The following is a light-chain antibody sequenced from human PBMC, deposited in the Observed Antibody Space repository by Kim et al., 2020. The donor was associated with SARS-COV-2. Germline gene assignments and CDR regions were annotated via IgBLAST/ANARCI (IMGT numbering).Light chain of an antibody. CDR2: GNI. J-gene: IGLJ1*01. Sequence: QSVLTQPPSVSGAPGQRVTISCTGSSSSIGGGYDVHWYQQLPGTAPKLLIYGNINRPSGVPDRFSGSKSGTSASLAITGLQAEDEADYYCQSYDSSLIAYVFGTGTKVTVL. CDR3: QSYDSSLIAYV. CDR1: SSSIGGGYD. V-gene: IGLV1-40*01.